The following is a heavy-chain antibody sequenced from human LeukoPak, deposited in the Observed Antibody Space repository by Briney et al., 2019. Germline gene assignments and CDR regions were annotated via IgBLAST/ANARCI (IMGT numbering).Heavy chain of an antibody. CDR1: GASTSAYY. CDR3: AHSMRGGGYYINAFAV. D-gene: IGHD1-26*01. Sequence: KPSETLSPTCTVSGASTSAYYWSWFRQPPGKGLEWIGYSYSVGNANSNPPLKTRVTQSIDTAENQFALRLTSVTAADTAVYCCAHSMRGGGYYINAFAVWGQGPLVSISS. V-gene: IGHV4-59*01. CDR2: SYSVGNA. J-gene: IGHJ3*01.